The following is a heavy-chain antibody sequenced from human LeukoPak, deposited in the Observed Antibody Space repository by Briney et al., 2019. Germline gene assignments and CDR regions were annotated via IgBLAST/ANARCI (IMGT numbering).Heavy chain of an antibody. D-gene: IGHD6-19*01. CDR3: ARQSSRSGYSSAGWLDT. V-gene: IGHV5-51*01. CDR2: IYPGDFDV. J-gene: IGHJ5*02. CDR1: GYTFTSYW. Sequence: GESLKISCQGSGYTFTSYWIAWVRQLPGKGLEWMGNIYPGDFDVRYSTSFQGQVTISADKSISTAYLQWSSLKASDTALYYCARQSSRSGYSSAGWLDTWGQGTLVSSSS.